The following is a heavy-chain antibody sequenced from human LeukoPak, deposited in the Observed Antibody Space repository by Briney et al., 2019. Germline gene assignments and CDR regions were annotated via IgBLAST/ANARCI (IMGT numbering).Heavy chain of an antibody. D-gene: IGHD5-18*01. CDR2: IRYDGSNK. J-gene: IGHJ4*02. CDR3: GKGRTGYSYGYGIDS. Sequence: GGSLRLSCAASGFTFSSYGMHWVRQAPGKGLEWVAFIRYDGSNKYYADSVKGRFTISRDNSKNTLYLQMNSLRAEDTAVYYCGKGRTGYSYGYGIDSWGQGTLVTVSS. V-gene: IGHV3-30*02. CDR1: GFTFSSYG.